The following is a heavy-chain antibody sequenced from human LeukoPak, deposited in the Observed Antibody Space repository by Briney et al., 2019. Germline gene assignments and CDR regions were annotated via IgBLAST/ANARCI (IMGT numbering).Heavy chain of an antibody. CDR3: ARERSSSWYGDYYYGMDV. CDR1: GYTCTSYG. J-gene: IGHJ6*02. CDR2: ISAYNGNT. V-gene: IGHV1-18*01. Sequence: ASVKVSCKASGYTCTSYGISWARQAPGQGLEWMGWISAYNGNTNYAQKLQGRVTMTTDTSTSTAYMELRSLRSDDTAVYYCARERSSSWYGDYYYGMDVWGQGTTVTVSS. D-gene: IGHD6-13*01.